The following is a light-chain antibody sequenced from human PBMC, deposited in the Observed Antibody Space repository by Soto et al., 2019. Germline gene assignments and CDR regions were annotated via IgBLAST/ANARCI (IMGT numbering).Light chain of an antibody. CDR3: CSYGGSSTYV. V-gene: IGLV2-23*01. Sequence: QSVLTQPASVSGSPGQSITISCTGTSSDVGSYNLVSWYQQHPGKAPKLMIYEASKRPSGVSSRFSGSKSGNTASLTISGLQAEDEADYYCCSYGGSSTYVFGTGTKLTVL. J-gene: IGLJ1*01. CDR2: EAS. CDR1: SSDVGSYNL.